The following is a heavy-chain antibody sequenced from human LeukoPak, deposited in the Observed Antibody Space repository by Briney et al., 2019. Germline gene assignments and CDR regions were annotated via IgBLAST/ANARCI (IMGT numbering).Heavy chain of an antibody. V-gene: IGHV3-33*01. CDR3: ATYGDSRRRDWYFDL. Sequence: PGGSLRLSCAASGFIFSSYGMHWVRQAPGKGLEWVAVIWYDGSNKFYADSVKGRFTISRDNSKNTLYLQMTSLRAEDTAVYYCATYGDSRRRDWYFDLWGRGTLVTVSS. J-gene: IGHJ2*01. CDR1: GFIFSSYG. CDR2: IWYDGSNK. D-gene: IGHD4-17*01.